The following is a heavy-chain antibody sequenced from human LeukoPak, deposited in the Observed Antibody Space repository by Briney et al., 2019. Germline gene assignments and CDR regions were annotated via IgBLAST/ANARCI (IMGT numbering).Heavy chain of an antibody. Sequence: KPSETLSLTCTVSGGSISSYYWSWIRQPAGKGLEWIGRIYTSGSTNYNPSLKSRVTMSVDTSKNQFSLKLSSVTAADTAVYYCARDVSDGSVPYYYYMDVWGKGTTVTVAS. CDR2: IYTSGST. V-gene: IGHV4-4*07. J-gene: IGHJ6*03. D-gene: IGHD5-24*01. CDR1: GGSISSYY. CDR3: ARDVSDGSVPYYYYMDV.